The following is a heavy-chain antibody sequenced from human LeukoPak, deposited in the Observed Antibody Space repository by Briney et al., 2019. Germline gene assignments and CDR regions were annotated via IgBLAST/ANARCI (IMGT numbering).Heavy chain of an antibody. Sequence: PGGSLRLSCAASRFTFSSYAMIWVRQAPGKGLEWVSGISGSGGSTYYADFVKGRFNIYRDNSKNTLYLQMNSLRAEDTAVYYCARWWLRQGYYFDYWGQGTLVTVSS. D-gene: IGHD5-12*01. CDR3: ARWWLRQGYYFDY. CDR2: ISGSGGST. V-gene: IGHV3-23*01. CDR1: RFTFSSYA. J-gene: IGHJ4*02.